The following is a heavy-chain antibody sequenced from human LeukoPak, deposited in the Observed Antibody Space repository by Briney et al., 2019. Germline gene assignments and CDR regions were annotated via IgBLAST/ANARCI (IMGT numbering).Heavy chain of an antibody. CDR1: GGSISSYY. Sequence: SETLSLTCTVSGGSISSYYWSWIRQPPGKGLEWIGYIYYSGSTNYNPSLKSRVTISVDTSKNQFSLKLSSVTAADTAVYYCARTDYYDSSGYLGNFDYWGQGTLVTVSS. V-gene: IGHV4-59*01. J-gene: IGHJ4*02. CDR3: ARTDYYDSSGYLGNFDY. D-gene: IGHD3-22*01. CDR2: IYYSGST.